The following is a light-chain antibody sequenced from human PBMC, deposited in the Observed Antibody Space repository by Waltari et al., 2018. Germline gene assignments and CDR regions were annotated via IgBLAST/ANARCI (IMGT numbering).Light chain of an antibody. V-gene: IGLV2-11*01. CDR1: SSDVGGSNS. CDR2: DVS. J-gene: IGLJ1*01. CDR3: CSYAGSYSYV. Sequence: QSALTQPRSVSGSPGHAVTISCTGTSSDVGGSNSISWYQPHPGKAPKLMIYDVSKRPSGVPDRFYGSKSGNTASLTISGLQAEDEADYYCCSYAGSYSYVFGTGTKVTVL.